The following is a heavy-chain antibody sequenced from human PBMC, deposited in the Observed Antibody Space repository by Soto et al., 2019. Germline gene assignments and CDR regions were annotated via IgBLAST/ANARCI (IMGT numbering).Heavy chain of an antibody. CDR1: GFTFSSSA. J-gene: IGHJ4*02. CDR3: ARSGYYYPLDCGH. CDR2: ISGSGGST. D-gene: IGHD3-22*01. V-gene: IGHV3-23*01. Sequence: GGSLRLSCVASGFTFSSSAMSWVRQAPGKGLEWVSAISGSGGSTYYADTVKGRFTVSRDNSKNTLYLQMNSLRAEDTAVYYCARSGYYYPLDCGHWGQGNLVPVSS.